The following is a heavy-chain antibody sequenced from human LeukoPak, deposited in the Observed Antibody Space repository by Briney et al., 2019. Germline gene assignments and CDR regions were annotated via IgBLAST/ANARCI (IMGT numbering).Heavy chain of an antibody. D-gene: IGHD3-10*01. CDR2: INHSGST. Sequence: SETPSLTCAVYGGSFSGYYWSWIRQPPGKGLEWIGEINHSGSTNYNPSLKSRVTISVETSKNQFSLKLSSVTAADTAVYYCARDNAYHYTWGQGTLVTVSS. J-gene: IGHJ5*02. V-gene: IGHV4-34*01. CDR1: GGSFSGYY. CDR3: ARDNAYHYT.